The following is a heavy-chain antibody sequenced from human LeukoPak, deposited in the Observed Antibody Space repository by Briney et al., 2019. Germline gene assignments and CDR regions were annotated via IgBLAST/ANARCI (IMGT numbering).Heavy chain of an antibody. J-gene: IGHJ5*02. CDR1: GGTFSSYA. V-gene: IGHV1-69*13. D-gene: IGHD2-2*01. CDR3: ARGGYCSSTSCLPDWFDP. CDR2: IIPIFGTA. Sequence: AAKVSCKASGGTFSSYAISWVRQAPGQGLEWMGGIIPIFGTANYAQKFQGRVTITADESTSTAYMELSSLRSEDTAVYYCARGGYCSSTSCLPDWFDPWGQGTLVTVSS.